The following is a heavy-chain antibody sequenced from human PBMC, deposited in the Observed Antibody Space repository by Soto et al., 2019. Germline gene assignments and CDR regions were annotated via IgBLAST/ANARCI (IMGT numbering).Heavy chain of an antibody. CDR2: MNQDGSEK. J-gene: IGHJ6*02. D-gene: IGHD1-1*01. Sequence: EVQLVESGGGLVQPGGSLRLSCTVSGFTFGDYWMTWVRQAPGKGLEWVANMNQDGSEKYYVDSVQGRFAISRDNAKNSLYLQMHRLSAGDTAVYYCASQRVSYAMDVWGQGTTVTVSS. CDR1: GFTFGDYW. V-gene: IGHV3-7*05. CDR3: ASQRVSYAMDV.